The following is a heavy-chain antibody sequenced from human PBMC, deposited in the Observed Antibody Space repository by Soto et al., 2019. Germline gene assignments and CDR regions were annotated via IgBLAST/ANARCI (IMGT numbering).Heavy chain of an antibody. V-gene: IGHV3-33*01. D-gene: IGHD4-17*01. Sequence: GGSLRLSCAPSGFTFSSSGMHWARQAPGKGLEWVAVIWYDGSNKVYADSVKGRFTISRDNSKNTLYLQMNSLRAEYTAVYYCARDLSGDYGALDSWGQGTMVTVSS. J-gene: IGHJ3*01. CDR1: GFTFSSSG. CDR3: ARDLSGDYGALDS. CDR2: IWYDGSNK.